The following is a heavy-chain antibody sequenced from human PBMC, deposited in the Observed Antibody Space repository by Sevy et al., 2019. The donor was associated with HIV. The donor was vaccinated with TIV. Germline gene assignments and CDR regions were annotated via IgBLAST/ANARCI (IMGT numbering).Heavy chain of an antibody. CDR3: TTMEYYHNIIGSSSGDY. CDR1: GYTLTKLD. D-gene: IGHD3-22*01. Sequence: ASVKVSYKVSGYTLTKLDMHWVRQAPGKGLEWMGGFDPEDGATFYAQKFQGRVTMTEDTSTDTAYMELSSLRSEDTAVYYCTTMEYYHNIIGSSSGDYWGQGTLVTVSS. J-gene: IGHJ4*02. CDR2: FDPEDGAT. V-gene: IGHV1-24*01.